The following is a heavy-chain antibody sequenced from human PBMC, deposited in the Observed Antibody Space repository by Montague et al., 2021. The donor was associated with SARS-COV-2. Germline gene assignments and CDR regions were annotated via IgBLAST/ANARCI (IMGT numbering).Heavy chain of an antibody. CDR3: ARHGKTRIAMIVAVIGYFDY. CDR1: GGSISSSSYY. D-gene: IGHD3-22*01. CDR2: IYYSGST. Sequence: SETLSLTCTVSGGSISSSSYYWGWIRQPPGKGLEWIGSIYYSGSTYYNPSLKSRVTISVDTSKNQFSLKLSSVTAADTAVYYCARHGKTRIAMIVAVIGYFDYWGQGTLVTVSS. J-gene: IGHJ4*02. V-gene: IGHV4-39*01.